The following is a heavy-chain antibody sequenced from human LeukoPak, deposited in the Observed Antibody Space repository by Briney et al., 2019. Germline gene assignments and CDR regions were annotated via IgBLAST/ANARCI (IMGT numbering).Heavy chain of an antibody. CDR3: AREGYYDSSGYCPLWDY. CDR1: VGSISSYY. J-gene: IGHJ4*02. Sequence: PSETLSLTCTVSVGSISSYYWSWIRHPPGKGLECIGYIYYSGSTNYNPSLKSRVTIPVDTSKNQFSLKLSSVTAADTAVYYCAREGYYDSSGYCPLWDYWGQGTLVTVS. D-gene: IGHD3-22*01. V-gene: IGHV4-59*01. CDR2: IYYSGST.